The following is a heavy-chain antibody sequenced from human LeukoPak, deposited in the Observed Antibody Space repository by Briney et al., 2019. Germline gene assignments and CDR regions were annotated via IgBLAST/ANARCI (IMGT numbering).Heavy chain of an antibody. V-gene: IGHV1-18*01. Sequence: ASVKVSCKASGYTFTSYGISWVRQAPGQGLEWMGWISAYNGNTNYAQKLQGRVTMTTDTSTSTAYMELRSLRSDDTAVYCCARDRPRWYYDFWSGYYPPTWFDPWGQGTLVTVSS. CDR1: GYTFTSYG. CDR3: ARDRPRWYYDFWSGYYPPTWFDP. D-gene: IGHD3-3*01. J-gene: IGHJ5*02. CDR2: ISAYNGNT.